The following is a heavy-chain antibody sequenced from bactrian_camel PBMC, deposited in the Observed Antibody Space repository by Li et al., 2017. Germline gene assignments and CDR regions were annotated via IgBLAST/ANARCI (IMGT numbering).Heavy chain of an antibody. J-gene: IGHJ4*01. V-gene: IGHV3S40*01. CDR2: ISSSGDST. CDR1: GSDYRTSY. D-gene: IGHD3*01. Sequence: VQLVESGGGSVQTGGSLTLSCVVSGSDYRTSYLGWFRQAPGKQQEGVASISSSGDSTGYAGSVKGRFTISRDNAKDTLYLQMNSLKIDDTAVYYCALGSSRQATMTARGKGTQVTVS.